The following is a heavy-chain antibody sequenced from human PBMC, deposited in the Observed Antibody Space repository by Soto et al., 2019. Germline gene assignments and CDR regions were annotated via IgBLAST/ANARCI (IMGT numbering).Heavy chain of an antibody. CDR2: ISWNSGSI. D-gene: IGHD4-17*01. V-gene: IGHV3-9*01. CDR3: PKAGGDAGAFDI. Sequence: EVQLVESGGGLVQPGRSLRLSCAASGFTFDDYAMHWVRQAPGKGLEWVSGISWNSGSIGYADSVKGRFTISRDNAKNSLYLQLHSLRAEDTALYYCPKAGGDAGAFDIWGQGTMVTVSS. J-gene: IGHJ3*02. CDR1: GFTFDDYA.